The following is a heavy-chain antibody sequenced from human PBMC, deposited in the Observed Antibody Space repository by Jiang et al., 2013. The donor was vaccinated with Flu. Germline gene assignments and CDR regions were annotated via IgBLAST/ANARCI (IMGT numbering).Heavy chain of an antibody. V-gene: IGHV4-61*02. CDR2: IYTSGST. J-gene: IGHJ5*02. D-gene: IGHD3-3*01. Sequence: GSISSGSYYWSWIRQPAGKGLEWIGRIYTSGSTNYNPSLKSRVTISVDTSKNQFSLKLSSVTAADTAVYYCARDIADPYDFWSGYRVGNWFDPWGQGTLVTVSS. CDR1: GSISSGSYY. CDR3: ARDIADPYDFWSGYRVGNWFDP.